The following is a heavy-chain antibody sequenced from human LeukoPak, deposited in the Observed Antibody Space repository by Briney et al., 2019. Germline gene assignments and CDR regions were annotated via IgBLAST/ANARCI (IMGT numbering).Heavy chain of an antibody. Sequence: PSETLSLTCTVSGGSISSSSYYWGWIRQPPGKGLEWIGSIYYSGSTYYNPSLKSRVTISVDTSKNQFSLKLSSVTAADTALYYCARRSGPYYFDYWGQGTLVTVSS. CDR2: IYYSGST. D-gene: IGHD2-15*01. V-gene: IGHV4-39*07. CDR1: GGSISSSSYY. J-gene: IGHJ4*02. CDR3: ARRSGPYYFDY.